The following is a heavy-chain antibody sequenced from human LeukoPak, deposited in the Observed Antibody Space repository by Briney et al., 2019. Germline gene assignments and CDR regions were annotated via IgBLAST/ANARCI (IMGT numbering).Heavy chain of an antibody. CDR2: IYPGDSET. Sequence: GASVKISCKGSGYSFTSYWIGWVRQMPGKGLEWMGIIYPGDSETRYSPSFQGQVTISADKSISTAYLQWSSLKASDTAMYYCARQLDYDILTGYPPLYYYYYGMDVWGQGTTVTVSS. CDR3: ARQLDYDILTGYPPLYYYYYGMDV. J-gene: IGHJ6*02. D-gene: IGHD3-9*01. V-gene: IGHV5-51*01. CDR1: GYSFTSYW.